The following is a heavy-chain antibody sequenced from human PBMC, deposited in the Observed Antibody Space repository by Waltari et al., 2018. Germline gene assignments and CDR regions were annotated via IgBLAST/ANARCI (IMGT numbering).Heavy chain of an antibody. CDR2: IYSGGNT. CDR3: ARDDSYGQFMRFDF. J-gene: IGHJ4*02. V-gene: IGHV3-53*01. D-gene: IGHD5-18*01. CDR1: GLTVSRNY. Sequence: EVQLVESGGGLIQPGGSLRLSCDASGLTVSRNYMSWVRQAPGKWLEWLSAIYSGGNTFYADSVKGRFNISIDNSKNTLYLQMNSLRVDDTAVYYCARDDSYGQFMRFDFWGQGTVVTVSS.